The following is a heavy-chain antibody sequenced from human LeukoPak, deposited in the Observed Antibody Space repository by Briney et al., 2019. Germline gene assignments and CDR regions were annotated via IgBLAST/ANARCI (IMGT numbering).Heavy chain of an antibody. V-gene: IGHV5-10-1*01. J-gene: IGHJ6*02. CDR3: AALVPPDYYGSGSYYRPYYYYGMDV. CDR2: IDPSDSYT. Sequence: AGESLKISCKGSGYSFTSYWISWVRQLPGKGLEWMGRIDPSDSYTNYSPSFQSHVTISADKSISTAYLQWSSLKASDTAMYYCAALVPPDYYGSGSYYRPYYYYGMDVWGQGTTVTVSS. CDR1: GYSFTSYW. D-gene: IGHD3-10*01.